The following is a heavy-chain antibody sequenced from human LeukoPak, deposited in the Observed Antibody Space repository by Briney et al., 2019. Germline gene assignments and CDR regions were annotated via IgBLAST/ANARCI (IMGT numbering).Heavy chain of an antibody. Sequence: GGSLRLSCAASGFTFRSYSMNWVRQAPGKGLEWVSSISSSSSYIYYADSVKGRFTISRDNAKNSLYLQMNSLRAEDTAVYYCARGLDRTYYYYYYMDVWGKGTTVTVSS. CDR3: ARGLDRTYYYYYYMDV. J-gene: IGHJ6*03. D-gene: IGHD1-14*01. V-gene: IGHV3-21*01. CDR1: GFTFRSYS. CDR2: ISSSSSYI.